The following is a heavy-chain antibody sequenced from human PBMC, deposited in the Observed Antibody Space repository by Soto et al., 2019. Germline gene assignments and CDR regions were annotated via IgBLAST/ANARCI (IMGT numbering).Heavy chain of an antibody. Sequence: QAQLLESGGGVVQPGGSLRISCAASGFAFSNFGMHWVRQAPGKGLEWVALISYDGGSKYYADSVKGRFTVSRDTSKNTLYLQMNSLGAEDTAGYCCPRGVRYYYDSSGLDFWGQGTLVTVSS. CDR1: GFAFSNFG. V-gene: IGHV3-33*05. CDR3: PRGVRYYYDSSGLDF. J-gene: IGHJ4*02. D-gene: IGHD3-22*01. CDR2: ISYDGGSK.